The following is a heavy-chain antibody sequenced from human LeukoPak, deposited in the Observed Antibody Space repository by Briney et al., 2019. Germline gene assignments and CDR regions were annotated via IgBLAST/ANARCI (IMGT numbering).Heavy chain of an antibody. Sequence: GGSLRLSCAASGFAASGFTFSTFGMHWVRQAPGKGLEWVAFIRYDGSNKYYADSVKGRFTISRDNAKNSLYLQMNSLRAEDTAVYYCAREGVVGYYYHYYMDVWGKGTTVTVSS. CDR1: GFTFSTFG. D-gene: IGHD3-3*01. V-gene: IGHV3-30*02. CDR2: IRYDGSNK. CDR3: AREGVVGYYYHYYMDV. J-gene: IGHJ6*03.